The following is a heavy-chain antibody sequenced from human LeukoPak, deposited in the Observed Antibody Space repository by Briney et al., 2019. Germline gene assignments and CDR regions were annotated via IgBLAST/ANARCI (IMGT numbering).Heavy chain of an antibody. V-gene: IGHV3-23*01. CDR1: GFTFSSSA. Sequence: PGGSLRLSCAASGFTFSSSAMTWVRQAPGKGLEWVSSLTGGSDNSEHADSVKGRFSISRDNSKNTLYLQMNSLTAEDMAVYYRVRGWQQLGSWGRGTLVTVSS. CDR3: VRGWQQLGS. CDR2: LTGGSDNS. D-gene: IGHD1-1*01. J-gene: IGHJ5*02.